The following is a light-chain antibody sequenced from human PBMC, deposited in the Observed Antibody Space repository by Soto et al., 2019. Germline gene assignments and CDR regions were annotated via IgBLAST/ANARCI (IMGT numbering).Light chain of an antibody. V-gene: IGKV1-39*01. CDR1: QTIYSN. Sequence: DIQMTQSPSSLSASVGDRVTITCRASQTIYSNLNWYQQKPGKAPNLLIYAASSLESGVPARFSGSGSGTHFTLTITGLQPEDFATYYCQQTYSSLPTTFGQGTRLEI. CDR3: QQTYSSLPTT. J-gene: IGKJ5*01. CDR2: AAS.